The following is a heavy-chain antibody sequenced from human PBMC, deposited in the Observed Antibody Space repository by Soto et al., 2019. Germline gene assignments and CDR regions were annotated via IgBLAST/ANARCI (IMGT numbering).Heavy chain of an antibody. CDR2: ISAYNGNT. D-gene: IGHD6-19*01. Sequence: QVQLVQSGAEVKKPGASVKVSCKASGYTFTSYGISWVRQAPGQGLEWMGWISAYNGNTNYAQKLQGRVTMTTDTPMTTAYMEMRILRSDNTAVYYGAGGSSVAGIGDYYYGMDVWGQGITVTVSS. CDR1: GYTFTSYG. CDR3: AGGSSVAGIGDYYYGMDV. V-gene: IGHV1-18*01. J-gene: IGHJ6*02.